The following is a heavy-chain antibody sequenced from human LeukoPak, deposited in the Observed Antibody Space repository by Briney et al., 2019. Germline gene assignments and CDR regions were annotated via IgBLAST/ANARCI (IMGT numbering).Heavy chain of an antibody. CDR2: ISYDETNR. V-gene: IGHV3-30*04. J-gene: IGHJ5*02. CDR3: ARDLGQYYDTSDNWFDP. Sequence: PGRSLRLSCAASGFTFSGYAMHWVRQAPGKGLEWVTVISYDETNRYYADSVKGRFTISRDNSKNTLYLQMNSLRAEDTAVYYCARDLGQYYDTSDNWFDPWGQGTLVTVSS. CDR1: GFTFSGYA. D-gene: IGHD3-22*01.